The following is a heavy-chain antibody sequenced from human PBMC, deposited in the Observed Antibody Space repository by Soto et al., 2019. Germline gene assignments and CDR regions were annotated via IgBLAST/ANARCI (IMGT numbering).Heavy chain of an antibody. D-gene: IGHD5-18*01. CDR2: IDWADDK. V-gene: IGHV2-70*01. J-gene: IGHJ4*02. CDR1: GFSLSTTGMC. Sequence: SGPTLVNPTQTLTLTCTFSGFSLSTTGMCVSWIRQPPGKALEWLALIDWADDKYYSTSLKTRLTISKDTSKNQVVLTMTNVEPVETATYFCSRAVGGFTYGYPDYWGQGTLVTVSS. CDR3: SRAVGGFTYGYPDY.